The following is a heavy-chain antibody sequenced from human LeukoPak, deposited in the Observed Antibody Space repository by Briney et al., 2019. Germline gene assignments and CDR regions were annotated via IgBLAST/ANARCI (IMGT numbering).Heavy chain of an antibody. J-gene: IGHJ4*02. CDR1: GGSISSSSYY. CDR3: ARLLGYCSSTSCNDY. Sequence: SETLSLTYTVSGGSISSSSYYWGWIRQPPGKGLEWIGSIYYSGSTYYNPSLKSRVTISVDTSKNQFSLKLSSVTAADTAVYYCARLLGYCSSTSCNDYWGQGTLVTVSS. D-gene: IGHD2-2*01. V-gene: IGHV4-39*01. CDR2: IYYSGST.